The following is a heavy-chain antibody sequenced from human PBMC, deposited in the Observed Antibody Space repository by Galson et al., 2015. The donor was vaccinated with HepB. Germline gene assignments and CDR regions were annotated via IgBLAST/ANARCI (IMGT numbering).Heavy chain of an antibody. Sequence: SLRLSCAASGFTFSGYTMHWVRQAPGKGLESVAVISYDGTHKYYADSVKGRFTVSRDNTKNTLYLQMNSLRAEDTAVYYCARGTYCSGLNCYFYYGMDVWGQGTTVIVSS. D-gene: IGHD2-15*01. CDR3: ARGTYCSGLNCYFYYGMDV. CDR2: ISYDGTHK. J-gene: IGHJ6*02. V-gene: IGHV3-30*04. CDR1: GFTFSGYT.